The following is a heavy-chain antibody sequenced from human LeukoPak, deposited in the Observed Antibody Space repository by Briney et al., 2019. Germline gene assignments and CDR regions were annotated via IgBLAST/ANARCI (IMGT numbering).Heavy chain of an antibody. V-gene: IGHV1-69*05. Sequence: SVKVSCKASGGTFSSYAISWVRQTPGQGLEWMGGIIPIFGTANYAQKFQGRVTITTDESTSTAYMELSSLRSEDTAVYYCARDAYYYDSSGLFDSWGQGTLVTVSS. CDR1: GGTFSSYA. CDR2: IIPIFGTA. CDR3: ARDAYYYDSSGLFDS. J-gene: IGHJ5*01. D-gene: IGHD3-22*01.